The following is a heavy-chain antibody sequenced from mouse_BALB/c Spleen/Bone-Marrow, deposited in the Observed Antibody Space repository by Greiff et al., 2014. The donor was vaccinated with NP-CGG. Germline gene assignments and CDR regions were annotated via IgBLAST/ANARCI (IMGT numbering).Heavy chain of an antibody. V-gene: IGHV2-9*02. Sequence: VQLQQSGPGLVAPSQSLSITCTVSGFSLTSYGVHWVRQPPGEGLEWLGVIWADGSTNYNSALMSRLSIRKDNSKSQVFLKMNSLQTDDTAMYYCARITTATGAMDYWGQGTSVTVSS. CDR2: IWADGST. J-gene: IGHJ4*01. D-gene: IGHD1-2*01. CDR1: GFSLTSYG. CDR3: ARITTATGAMDY.